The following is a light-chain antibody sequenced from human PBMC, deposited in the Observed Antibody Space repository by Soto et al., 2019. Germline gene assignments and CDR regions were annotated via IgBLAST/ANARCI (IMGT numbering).Light chain of an antibody. V-gene: IGKV3-20*01. CDR2: GTS. CDR3: QQYYPSPPLT. J-gene: IGKJ4*01. Sequence: EIVLTQSPGTLSLSPGKSATLSCRASQSVSSKYLAWYQQKPGQPPRLLIYGTSSRATGIPDRFSVSGSGADFTLTISRLEPEDFAVYFCQQYYPSPPLTFGGGTKVELK. CDR1: QSVSSKY.